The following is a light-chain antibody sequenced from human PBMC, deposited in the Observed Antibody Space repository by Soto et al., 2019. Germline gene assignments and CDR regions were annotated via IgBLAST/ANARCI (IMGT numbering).Light chain of an antibody. J-gene: IGKJ1*01. CDR1: QSVRPNF. CDR3: QRYDSFRA. CDR2: GVS. Sequence: EIVLTQSPGTLSLSPGERATLSCRASQSVRPNFLAWYQQKPGQAPRLLIYGVSDRATGIPDRFSGSGSGTDFTLIITRLEPEDFAMYYCQRYDSFRAFGQGTKVEI. V-gene: IGKV3-20*01.